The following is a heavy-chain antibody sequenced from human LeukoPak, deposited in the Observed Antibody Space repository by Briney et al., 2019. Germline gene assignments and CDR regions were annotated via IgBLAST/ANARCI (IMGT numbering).Heavy chain of an antibody. V-gene: IGHV1-8*01. CDR3: ARGQAVAGTSIGGS. J-gene: IGHJ5*02. CDR1: GYTFTRYD. CDR2: MNPNSGNT. D-gene: IGHD6-19*01. Sequence: ASVKVSCKASGYTFTRYDINWVRQATGQGLEWMGWMNPNSGNTGYAQKFQGRVTMTRNTSISTAYMELSSLRSEDTAVYYCARGQAVAGTSIGGSWGQGTLVTVSS.